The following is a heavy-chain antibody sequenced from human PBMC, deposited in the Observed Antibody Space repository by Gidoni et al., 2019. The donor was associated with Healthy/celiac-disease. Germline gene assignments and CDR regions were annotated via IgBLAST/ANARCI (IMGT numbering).Heavy chain of an antibody. CDR2: ISYDGSNK. V-gene: IGHV3-30*04. CDR1: GFTFSSYA. Sequence: QVQLVESGGGVVQPGRSLRRYCAASGFTFSSYAMHWVRQAPGKGLEWVAVISYDGSNKYYADSVKGRFTISRDNSKNTLYLQMNSLRAEDTAVYYCAREGLGGAFDIWGQGTMVTVSS. J-gene: IGHJ3*02. CDR3: AREGLGGAFDI. D-gene: IGHD1-26*01.